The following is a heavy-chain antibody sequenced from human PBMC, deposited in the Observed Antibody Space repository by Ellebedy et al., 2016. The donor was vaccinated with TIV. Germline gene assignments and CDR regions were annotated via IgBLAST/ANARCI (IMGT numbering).Heavy chain of an antibody. CDR1: GFAFRSYW. CDR3: ARDGSFGDYLSPRHTFNM. V-gene: IGHV3-7*01. J-gene: IGHJ3*02. CDR2: INQDGSEK. Sequence: GGSLRLSCAASGFAFRSYWMSWVRQAPGKGLEWVGNINQDGSEKYYVDSVKGRFSISRDNAKNSVYLQMTSLRAEDTALYFCARDGSFGDYLSPRHTFNMWGQGTMVTVSS. D-gene: IGHD4-17*01.